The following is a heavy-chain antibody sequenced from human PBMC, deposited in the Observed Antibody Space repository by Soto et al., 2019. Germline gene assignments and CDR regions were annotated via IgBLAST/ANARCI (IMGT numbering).Heavy chain of an antibody. CDR2: IAGGSGQT. D-gene: IGHD3-10*01. CDR1: GFSFLDST. J-gene: IGHJ6*02. CDR3: VAGVARSRGSYYNYPMDV. Sequence: QMQLVQSGPEAKKPGTSMQVSCKASGFSFLDSTVQCLRQARGQRPEWIGWIAGGSGQTRYAQKLQGRVTFTRDMSTNTAYMEVTSLRSEDTAAYSCVAGVARSRGSYYNYPMDVWGQGTTVTVSS. V-gene: IGHV1-58*01.